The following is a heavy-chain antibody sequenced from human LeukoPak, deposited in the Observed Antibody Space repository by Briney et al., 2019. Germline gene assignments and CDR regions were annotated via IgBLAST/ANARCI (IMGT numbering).Heavy chain of an antibody. D-gene: IGHD4-17*01. V-gene: IGHV3-69-1*01. J-gene: IGHJ4*02. CDR3: TRAPGDLWSWYDY. CDR2: ITTSSDR. Sequence: GGSLRLSCAASGFTFSSYAMNWVRQAPGKGLEWVSSITTSSDRYYPDSLKGRFTVSRDNAENSLSLQIDSLRAEDTAVYYCTRAPGDLWSWYDYWGQGTLVTVSS. CDR1: GFTFSSYA.